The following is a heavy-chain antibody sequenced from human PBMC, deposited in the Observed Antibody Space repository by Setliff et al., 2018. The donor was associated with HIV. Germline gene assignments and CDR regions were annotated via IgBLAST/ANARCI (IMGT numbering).Heavy chain of an antibody. CDR2: IYYSGST. Sequence: SETLSLTCTVSGGSIGGSSNYWGWIRQPPGKGLEWIGSIYYSGSTYYNASLKSRVSIFVDTSENQFSLRLTSVTAADTAVYYCVMSPPRIFGAIIRASESWGQGTLVTVS. D-gene: IGHD3-3*01. J-gene: IGHJ5*02. V-gene: IGHV4-39*01. CDR3: VMSPPRIFGAIIRASES. CDR1: GGSIGGSSNY.